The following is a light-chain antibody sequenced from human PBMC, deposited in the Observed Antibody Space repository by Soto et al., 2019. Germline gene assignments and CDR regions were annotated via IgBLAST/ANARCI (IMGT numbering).Light chain of an antibody. Sequence: DIQMTQSPSTLSASVGDRVTITCRASQSFSMWLAWHQQKPGEAPKVLIYDASSLQPGVPSRFSGSGSGTEVSLTISNLQPEDFAIYYCQHYNSYPLSFGGGTRVEI. CDR3: QHYNSYPLS. V-gene: IGKV1-5*01. J-gene: IGKJ4*01. CDR1: QSFSMW. CDR2: DAS.